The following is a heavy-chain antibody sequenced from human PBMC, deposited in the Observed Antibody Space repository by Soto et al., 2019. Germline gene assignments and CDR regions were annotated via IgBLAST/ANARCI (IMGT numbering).Heavy chain of an antibody. D-gene: IGHD5-18*01. CDR1: GYTFTSYG. J-gene: IGHJ6*04. V-gene: IGHV1-18*01. CDR2: ISAYNGDT. Sequence: GASVKVSCKASGYTFTSYGITWVRQAPGQGLEWMGWISAYNGDTNYAQKFQGRVTMTTDTSTSTIYMELRSLRSDDTAVYYCARVDRYGYGGDDLEAWGKGTMVTVSS. CDR3: ARVDRYGYGGDDLEA.